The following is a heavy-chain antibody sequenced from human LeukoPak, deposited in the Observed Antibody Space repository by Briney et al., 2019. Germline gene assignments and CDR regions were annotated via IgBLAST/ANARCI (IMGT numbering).Heavy chain of an antibody. CDR1: GFTVSSNY. Sequence: PGGSLRLSCAASGFTVSSNYMSWVRQAPGKGLEWVSVIYSGGSTYYADSVKGRFTISRDNSKNTLYLQMNSLRAEDTAVYYCARDLLDWLHHQHWGQGTLVTVSS. V-gene: IGHV3-66*01. J-gene: IGHJ1*01. D-gene: IGHD3/OR15-3a*01. CDR3: ARDLLDWLHHQH. CDR2: IYSGGST.